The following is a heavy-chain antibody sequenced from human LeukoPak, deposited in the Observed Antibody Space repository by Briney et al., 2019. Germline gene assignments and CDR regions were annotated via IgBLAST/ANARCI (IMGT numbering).Heavy chain of an antibody. V-gene: IGHV3-9*01. CDR3: AKDRTATLDAFDI. Sequence: GRSLRLSCVASASTFGDYAMHWVRQAPGKGLEWVSGISWNSGLIGYADSVKGRFTISRDNTKNSLYLQMNSLRTDDTALYYCAKDRTATLDAFDIWGQGTMVTVSS. CDR2: ISWNSGLI. D-gene: IGHD2-15*01. CDR1: ASTFGDYA. J-gene: IGHJ3*02.